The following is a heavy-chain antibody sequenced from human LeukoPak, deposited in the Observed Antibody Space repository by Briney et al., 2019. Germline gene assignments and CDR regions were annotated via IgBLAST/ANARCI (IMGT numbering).Heavy chain of an antibody. Sequence: GGSLRLSCAASGFTFSSYAMSWVRQAPGKGLEWASSIGGDDNTYYADSVKGRFTISRDNSKNTLYLQMNSLRADDTAIYYCVKDRGYTGYDALDYWGQGTLVTVSS. D-gene: IGHD5-12*01. CDR3: VKDRGYTGYDALDY. CDR2: IGGDDNT. J-gene: IGHJ4*02. V-gene: IGHV3-23*01. CDR1: GFTFSSYA.